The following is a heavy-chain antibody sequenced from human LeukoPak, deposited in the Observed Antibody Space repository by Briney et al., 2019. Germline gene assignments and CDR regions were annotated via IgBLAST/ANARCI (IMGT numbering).Heavy chain of an antibody. V-gene: IGHV5-51*01. CDR3: ATGYYSHYFDY. CDR1: GYSFTSYW. Sequence: PGASLKISCKASGYSFTSYWIGWVRQMPGKGLEWMGIIYPGDSDTKYSPSFQGQVTISADKSISTAYLQWSSLKASDTAMYYCATGYYSHYFDYCGQGTLVTVSS. CDR2: IYPGDSDT. J-gene: IGHJ4*02. D-gene: IGHD3-22*01.